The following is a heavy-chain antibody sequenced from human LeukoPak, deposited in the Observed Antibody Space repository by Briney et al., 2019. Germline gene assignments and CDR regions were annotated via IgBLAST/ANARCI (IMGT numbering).Heavy chain of an antibody. D-gene: IGHD2-2*01. CDR2: ISYDGSNK. J-gene: IGHJ6*03. CDR1: GFTFSSYG. V-gene: IGHV3-30*18. CDR3: AKDLRYCSSTSCYPFYYYYMDV. Sequence: PGGSLRLSCAASGFTFSSYGMHWVRQAPGKGLEWVAVISYDGSNKYYADSVKGRFTISGDNSKNTLYLQMNSLRAEDTAVYYCAKDLRYCSSTSCYPFYYYYMDVWGKGTTATVSS.